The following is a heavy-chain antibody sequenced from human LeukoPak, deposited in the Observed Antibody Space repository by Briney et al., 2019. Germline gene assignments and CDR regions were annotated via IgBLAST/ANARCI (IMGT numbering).Heavy chain of an antibody. J-gene: IGHJ5*02. CDR3: ASWYYDSSGYH. V-gene: IGHV4-34*01. D-gene: IGHD3-22*01. CDR1: GGSFSGYY. Sequence: SETLSLTCAVYGGSFSGYYWSWIRQPPGKGLEWIGEINHSGSTNYNPSLKSRVTISVDKSKNQFSLKLSSVTAADTAVYYCASWYYDSSGYHWGQGTLVTVSS. CDR2: INHSGST.